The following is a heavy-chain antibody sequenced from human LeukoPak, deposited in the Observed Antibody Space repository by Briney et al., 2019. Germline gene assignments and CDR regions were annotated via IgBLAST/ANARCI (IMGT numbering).Heavy chain of an antibody. CDR1: GYTFTGYY. CDR3: ARWPVGFGKYYYDSSGYYQGS. J-gene: IGHJ4*02. D-gene: IGHD3-22*01. CDR2: INPNSGGT. Sequence: GASVKVSCKASGYTFTGYYMHWERQAPGQGLEWMGRINPNSGGTNYAQKFQGRVTMTRDTSISTAYMELSRLRSDDTAVYYCARWPVGFGKYYYDSSGYYQGSWGQGTLVTVSS. V-gene: IGHV1-2*06.